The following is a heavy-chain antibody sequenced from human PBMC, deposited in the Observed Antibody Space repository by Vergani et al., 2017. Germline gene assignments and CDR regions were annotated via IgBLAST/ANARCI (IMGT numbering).Heavy chain of an antibody. Sequence: QVQLVESGGGVVQPGRSLRLSCAASGFTFSSYAMHWVRQAPGKGLEWVAVISYDGSNKYYADSVKGRFTISRDNSKNTLYLQMNSLRAEDTAVYYCARDPGFGFFEWSYFDYWGQGTLVTVSS. D-gene: IGHD3-3*01. CDR1: GFTFSSYA. CDR3: ARDPGFGFFEWSYFDY. CDR2: ISYDGSNK. V-gene: IGHV3-30*04. J-gene: IGHJ4*02.